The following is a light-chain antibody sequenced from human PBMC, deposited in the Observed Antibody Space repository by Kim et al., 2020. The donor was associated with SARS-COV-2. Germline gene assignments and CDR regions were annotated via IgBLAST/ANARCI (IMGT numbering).Light chain of an antibody. CDR1: SSNIGAGYD. CDR2: GNS. V-gene: IGLV1-40*01. CDR3: QSNDSSLSGSGV. J-gene: IGLJ1*01. Sequence: VTISCTGSSSNIGAGYDVHWYQQLPGTAPKLLIYGNSNRPSGVPDRFSGSKSGTSASLAITGLQAEDEADYYCQSNDSSLSGSGVFGTGTKVTVL.